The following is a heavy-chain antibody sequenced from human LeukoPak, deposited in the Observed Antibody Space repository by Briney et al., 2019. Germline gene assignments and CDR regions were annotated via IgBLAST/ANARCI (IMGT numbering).Heavy chain of an antibody. CDR1: GVSISRGNFY. V-gene: IGHV4-61*09. J-gene: IGHJ3*01. Sequence: SETLSLTCTVCGVSISRGNFYWSWVRQAAGKGLEWIVHVYSTGNTKYNPSLKSRVTISADTSKNQISLRLRSVTAADTAMFYCARDGDAVSAAIAGAFDLWGRGTMVTVSS. D-gene: IGHD2-2*01. CDR2: VYSTGNT. CDR3: ARDGDAVSAAIAGAFDL.